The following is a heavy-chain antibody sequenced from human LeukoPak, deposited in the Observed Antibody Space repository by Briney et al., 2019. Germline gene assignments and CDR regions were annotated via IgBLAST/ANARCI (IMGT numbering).Heavy chain of an antibody. V-gene: IGHV3-30*18. CDR1: GFTFSSYG. CDR3: AKVPIAVAGNY. J-gene: IGHJ4*02. Sequence: PGGSLRLSCAASGFTFSSYGMHWVRQAPSKGLEWVAVISYDGSNKYYADSVKGRFTISRDNSKNTLYLQMNSLRAEDTAVYYCAKVPIAVAGNYWGQGTLVTVSS. CDR2: ISYDGSNK. D-gene: IGHD6-19*01.